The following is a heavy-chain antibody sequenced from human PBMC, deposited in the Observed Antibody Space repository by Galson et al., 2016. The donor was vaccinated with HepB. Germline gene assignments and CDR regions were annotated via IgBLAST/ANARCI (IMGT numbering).Heavy chain of an antibody. J-gene: IGHJ4*02. CDR1: GYTFNTYN. Sequence: AVKVSCKASGYTFNTYNRHWVRQAPGQGLERMGIIKPSGVNTIYAQKFQDRITMTSDTSTSTVYMELISLRSEDTAVYYCARGLDHSFYFDYWGQGTLLTVSS. CDR2: IKPSGVNT. D-gene: IGHD1-14*01. CDR3: ARGLDHSFYFDY. V-gene: IGHV1-46*02.